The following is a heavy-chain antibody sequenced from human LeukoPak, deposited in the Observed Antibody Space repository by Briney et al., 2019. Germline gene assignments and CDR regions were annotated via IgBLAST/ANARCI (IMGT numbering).Heavy chain of an antibody. Sequence: GGSLRLSCAASGFTFSDYRMNWVHQAPGKGLEWISYISNDLTTIHYAASVKGRFTISRDNAKNSLYLQMNSLRADGTAVYYCATLTDTNWFDPWGQGTLVTVSS. V-gene: IGHV3-48*04. CDR2: ISNDLTTI. J-gene: IGHJ5*02. CDR1: GFTFSDYR. CDR3: ATLTDTNWFDP.